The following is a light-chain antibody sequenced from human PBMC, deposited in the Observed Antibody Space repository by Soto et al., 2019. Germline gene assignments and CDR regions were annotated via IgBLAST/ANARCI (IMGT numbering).Light chain of an antibody. CDR1: QSIVSS. CDR3: QQYNSYSPGT. V-gene: IGKV1-5*01. CDR2: YAS. Sequence: DIQMTQFPSTLSASVGDRVTIACRASQSIVSSLSWYQHKPGKAPKILIYYASSMESGGPSRCSGSRSGTEFTLTIISLQPDDYASYYYQQYNSYSPGTFGQGTKVDIK. J-gene: IGKJ1*01.